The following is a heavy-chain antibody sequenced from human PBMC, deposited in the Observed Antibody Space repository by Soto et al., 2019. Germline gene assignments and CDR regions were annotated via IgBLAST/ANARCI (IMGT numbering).Heavy chain of an antibody. CDR3: AKYGSSSYPHYLDY. D-gene: IGHD6-13*01. CDR1: GFTFSNYA. V-gene: IGHV3-23*01. Sequence: EVQLLESGGGLVQPGGSLRLSCAVSGFTFSNYAVGWVRQAPGMGLEWVSSIFGGGGGTYYTDSVKGRFTISSDSSGNTVFLQMNSLRAEDTALYYCAKYGSSSYPHYLDYWGQGTLVTVSS. J-gene: IGHJ4*02. CDR2: IFGGGGGT.